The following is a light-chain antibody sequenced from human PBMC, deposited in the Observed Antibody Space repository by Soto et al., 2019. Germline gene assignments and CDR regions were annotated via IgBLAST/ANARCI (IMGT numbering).Light chain of an antibody. CDR3: CSFAGTNSFV. J-gene: IGLJ1*01. Sequence: SALTQPPSASGSPGQSVTISCTGTSSDVGGYNYVSWYQQRPGKAPKLIIYEVNKRPSGVPDRVFGSKSGNTASLTVSGLQTEDEADYYCCSFAGTNSFVFGTGTKVTVL. CDR2: EVN. V-gene: IGLV2-8*01. CDR1: SSDVGGYNY.